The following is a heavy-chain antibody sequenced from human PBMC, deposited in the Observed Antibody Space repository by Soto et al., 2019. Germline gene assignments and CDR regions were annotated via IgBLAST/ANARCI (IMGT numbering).Heavy chain of an antibody. CDR2: IYDSGSI. CDR3: ARLPYDSVWGSLYGMDV. D-gene: IGHD3-16*01. J-gene: IGHJ6*02. CDR1: GGAISSGDYY. Sequence: PSETLSLTCTVSGGAISSGDYYWAWIRQPPGKGLEWIGFIYDSGSIYYNPSLRSRVSMSVDPSNARFSLNLTAVTAADTAVYYWARLPYDSVWGSLYGMDVWGQGTTVTVYS. V-gene: IGHV4-30-4*01.